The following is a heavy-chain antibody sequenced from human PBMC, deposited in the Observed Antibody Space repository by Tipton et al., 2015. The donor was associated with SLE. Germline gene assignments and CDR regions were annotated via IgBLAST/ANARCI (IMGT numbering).Heavy chain of an antibody. Sequence: TLSLTCTVSGGSISRSYWSWIRQPAGKGLEWIGHISTSGSTNYNPSFKSRVTVSADTSRDQFSLNLNSVTAADTAVYYCARGSDRSGYFGAFDIWGQGATVTVSS. CDR1: GGSISRSY. CDR2: ISTSGST. J-gene: IGHJ3*02. D-gene: IGHD3-22*01. CDR3: ARGSDRSGYFGAFDI. V-gene: IGHV4-4*07.